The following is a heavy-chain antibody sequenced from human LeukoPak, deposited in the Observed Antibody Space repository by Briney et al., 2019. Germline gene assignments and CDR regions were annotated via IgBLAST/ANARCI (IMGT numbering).Heavy chain of an antibody. D-gene: IGHD6-6*01. CDR3: ARGEYSSSFWFDP. V-gene: IGHV4-59*01. CDR1: GGSFSGYY. J-gene: IGHJ5*02. CDR2: IYYSGST. Sequence: SETLSLTCAVYGGSFSGYYWSWIRQPPGKGLEWIGYIYYSGSTNYNPSLKSRVTISVDTSKNQFSLKLSSVTAADTAVYYCARGEYSSSFWFDPWGQGTLVTVSS.